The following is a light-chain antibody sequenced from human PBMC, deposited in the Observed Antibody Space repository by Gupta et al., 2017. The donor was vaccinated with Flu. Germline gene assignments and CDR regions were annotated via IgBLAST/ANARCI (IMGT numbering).Light chain of an antibody. CDR3: SADTSTTADV. V-gene: IGLV2-14*01. Sequence: QSALTQPASVSGSPGPSITISCTVTSSDVGSDNYVSWYQQHPGKPHMFIVYEVSSRPAGVAVRFSASKSGNTASLTISGRAEEDAADYYCSADTSTTADVFGTGTKVTVL. CDR2: EVS. CDR1: SSDVGSDNY. J-gene: IGLJ1*01.